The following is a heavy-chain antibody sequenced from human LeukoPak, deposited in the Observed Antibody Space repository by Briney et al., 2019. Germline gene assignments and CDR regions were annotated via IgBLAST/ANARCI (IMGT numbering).Heavy chain of an antibody. Sequence: PGGSLRLSCAGAGFTFSTFWMSWVRQAPGKGLEWVSGISWNSGSIGYADSVKGRFTISRDNAKNSLYLQMNSLRAEDTALYYCAKDIAAARYNWYFDLWGRGTLVTVSS. V-gene: IGHV3-9*01. J-gene: IGHJ2*01. D-gene: IGHD6-13*01. CDR1: GFTFSTFW. CDR2: ISWNSGSI. CDR3: AKDIAAARYNWYFDL.